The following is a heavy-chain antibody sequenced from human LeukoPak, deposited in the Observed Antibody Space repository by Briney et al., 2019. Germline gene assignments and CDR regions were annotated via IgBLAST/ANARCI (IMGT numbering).Heavy chain of an antibody. CDR3: ARVASSVPDY. CDR1: GGSISSYY. V-gene: IGHV4-59*01. J-gene: IGHJ4*02. Sequence: PSETLSLTCNVSGGSISSYYWTWIRQPPGKGLEWIAYIHYTGSTNNNPSLRSRVTISLDTSKNQFSLKLSSVTAADTAVYYCARVASSVPDYWGQGTLVTVSP. CDR2: IHYTGST. D-gene: IGHD3-10*01.